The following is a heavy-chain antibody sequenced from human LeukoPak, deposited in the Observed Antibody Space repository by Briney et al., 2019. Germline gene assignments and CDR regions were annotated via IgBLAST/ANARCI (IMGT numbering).Heavy chain of an antibody. CDR3: ARDKGLVGAKVGLY. V-gene: IGHV1-18*01. Sequence: ASVKVSCKASGGTFSSYAISWVRQAPGQGLEWMGWINPNSGGTNYAQKLQGRVTMTTDTSTSTAYMELRSLRSDDTAVYYCARDKGLVGAKVGLYWGQGTLVTVSS. J-gene: IGHJ4*02. D-gene: IGHD1-26*01. CDR2: INPNSGGT. CDR1: GGTFSSYA.